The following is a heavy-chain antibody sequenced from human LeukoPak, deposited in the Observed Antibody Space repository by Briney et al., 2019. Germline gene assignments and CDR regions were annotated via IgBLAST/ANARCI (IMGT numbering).Heavy chain of an antibody. Sequence: PSETLSLTCAVYGGSFSGYYWSWIRQPPGKGLEWIGEINHSGSTNYNPSLKSRVTISVDTSKNQFSLKLSSVTAADTAVYYCARPEYSGSYYYYYMDVWGKGTTVTVSS. J-gene: IGHJ6*03. CDR3: ARPEYSGSYYYYYMDV. V-gene: IGHV4-34*01. CDR2: INHSGST. D-gene: IGHD1-26*01. CDR1: GGSFSGYY.